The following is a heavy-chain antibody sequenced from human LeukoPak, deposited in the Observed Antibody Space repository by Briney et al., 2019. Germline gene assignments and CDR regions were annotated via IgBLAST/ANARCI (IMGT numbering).Heavy chain of an antibody. CDR2: ISYDGSNK. CDR1: GFTFSSYG. V-gene: IGHV3-30*18. CDR3: AKDPQFRYSAYELHGMDV. D-gene: IGHD5-12*01. J-gene: IGHJ6*02. Sequence: GRSLRLSCAASGFTFSSYGMHWVRQAPGKGLEWVAVISYDGSNKYYADSVKGRFTISRDNSKNTLYLQMNSLSAEDTAVYYCAKDPQFRYSAYELHGMDVWGQGTTVTVSS.